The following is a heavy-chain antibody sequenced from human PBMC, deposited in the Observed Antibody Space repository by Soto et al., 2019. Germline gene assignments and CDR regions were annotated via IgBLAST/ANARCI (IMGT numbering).Heavy chain of an antibody. CDR2: VFYGGT. D-gene: IGHD3-16*01. CDR1: GRSMSSNY. Sequence: LSLTCSVSGRSMSSNYWSWIRQSPDKGLEWLGYVFYGGTDYNPSLGGRVSMSVETSESQFSLKLTSVTVADTAVYYCASYRGALYFESWGPGILVTVSS. CDR3: ASYRGALYFES. V-gene: IGHV4-59*01. J-gene: IGHJ4*02.